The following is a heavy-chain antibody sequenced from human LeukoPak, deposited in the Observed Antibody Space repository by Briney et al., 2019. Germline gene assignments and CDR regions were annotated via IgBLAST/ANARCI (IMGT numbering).Heavy chain of an antibody. J-gene: IGHJ6*02. CDR3: ARDRVAVAGTLIYYYYGMDV. V-gene: IGHV6-1*01. D-gene: IGHD6-19*01. CDR2: KNYRSKWYN. CDR1: GDSVSRNSAA. Sequence: SQTLSLTCAISGDSVSRNSAAWNWIRQSPSRGLEWLGRKNYRSKWYNDYAVSVKSRITSNPDTSKNQFSLQLNSVTPEDTAVYYCARDRVAVAGTLIYYYYGMDVWGQGTTVTVSS.